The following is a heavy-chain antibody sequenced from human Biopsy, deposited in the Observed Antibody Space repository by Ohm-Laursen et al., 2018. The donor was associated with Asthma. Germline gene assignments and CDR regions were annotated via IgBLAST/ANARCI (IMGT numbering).Heavy chain of an antibody. D-gene: IGHD1-26*01. CDR1: GFTFSNYV. CDR3: AREVFPGWELRRGPDS. V-gene: IGHV3-30*03. CDR2: ISFDGTNR. J-gene: IGHJ4*02. Sequence: SLRLSCAATGFTFSNYVMSWVRQAPGKGLDWVAVISFDGTNRNYTDYVKGRFTISRDNSRNTLHLEMNSLRAEDTAVYFCAREVFPGWELRRGPDSWGQGTLVTVSS.